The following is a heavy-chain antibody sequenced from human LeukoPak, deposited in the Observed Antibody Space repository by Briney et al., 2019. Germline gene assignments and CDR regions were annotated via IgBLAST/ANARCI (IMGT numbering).Heavy chain of an antibody. J-gene: IGHJ1*01. CDR3: ARSIAAAGTAAFQR. CDR1: GYTFTGYY. V-gene: IGHV1-2*04. CDR2: INPNSGGT. Sequence: ASVKVSCKASGYTFTGYYMHWVRQAPGQGLEWMGWINPNSGGTNYAQKFQGWVTMTRDTSISTAYVELSRLRSDDTAVYYCARSIAAAGTAAFQRWGQGTLVTVSS. D-gene: IGHD6-13*01.